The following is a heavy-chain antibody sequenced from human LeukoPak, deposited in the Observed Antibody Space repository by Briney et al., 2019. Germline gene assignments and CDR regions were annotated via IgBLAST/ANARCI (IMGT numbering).Heavy chain of an antibody. V-gene: IGHV4-39*01. D-gene: IGHD3-22*01. J-gene: IGHJ4*02. CDR3: ARQLYYYDSSGYFDY. Sequence: PSETLSLTCTVSGGSISSSSYYWGWLRQPPGKGLEWSGSIYYSGSNYYNPSLKSRVTISVDTSKNRFSLILSSVTSADTAVYYCARQLYYYDSSGYFDYWGQGTLVTVSS. CDR1: GGSISSSSYY. CDR2: IYYSGSN.